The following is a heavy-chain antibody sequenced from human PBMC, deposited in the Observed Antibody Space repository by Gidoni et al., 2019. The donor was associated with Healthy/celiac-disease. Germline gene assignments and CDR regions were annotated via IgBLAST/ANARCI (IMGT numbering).Heavy chain of an antibody. CDR2: ISGSGGST. V-gene: IGHV3-23*01. J-gene: IGHJ4*02. D-gene: IGHD3-22*01. CDR3: AKDLLVYDSSGYYPVY. Sequence: EVHLLESGGGLVQPGGSLRLSCAASGFTFSSYAMSWVRQAPGKGLEWVSAISGSGGSTYYADSVKGRFTISRDNSKNTLYLQMNSLRAEDTAVYYCAKDLLVYDSSGYYPVYWGQGTLVTVSS. CDR1: GFTFSSYA.